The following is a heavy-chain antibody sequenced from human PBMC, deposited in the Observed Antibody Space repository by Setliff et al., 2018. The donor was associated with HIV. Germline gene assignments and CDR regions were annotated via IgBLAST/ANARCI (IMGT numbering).Heavy chain of an antibody. V-gene: IGHV4-4*07. CDR2: VSSRGDT. D-gene: IGHD4-17*01. J-gene: IGHJ4*02. CDR3: ARAAAGNTGPFDL. CDR1: DSGTYY. Sequence: NPSETLSLTYTVSDSGTYYWSWIRQPAGKGLEWIGRVSSRGDTNYNPSLKSRVTMSVDTSKNQFSLRLTSVTASDTAVYYCARAAAGNTGPFDLWGQGSPVTVSS.